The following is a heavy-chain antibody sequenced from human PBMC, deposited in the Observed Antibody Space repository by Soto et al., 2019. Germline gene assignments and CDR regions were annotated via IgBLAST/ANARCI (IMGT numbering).Heavy chain of an antibody. CDR3: ASAAASGLV. Sequence: ASVKVSCKASGGSFSTYAFNWLRQAPGQGLEWLGAITPIFGTPNYAQKFQGRVTISADDSTSKLYLELRSLKYDDTAIYYCASAAASGLVWGQGSLVTVSS. CDR1: GGSFSTYA. J-gene: IGHJ4*01. CDR2: ITPIFGTP. D-gene: IGHD6-13*01. V-gene: IGHV1-69*13.